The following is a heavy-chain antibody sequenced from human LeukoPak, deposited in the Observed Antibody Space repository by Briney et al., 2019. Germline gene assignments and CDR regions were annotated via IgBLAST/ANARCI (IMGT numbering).Heavy chain of an antibody. CDR2: IYYTGST. Sequence: KASETRSLTCTVSGGSISSFYWSWIRQPPGKGLEWIGYIYYTGSTNYNSSLKSRVTISVDTSKNQFSLNLSSVTAADTAMYYCARAVLATKSDHWFDSWGQGTLVTVSS. V-gene: IGHV4-59*01. D-gene: IGHD2-8*01. J-gene: IGHJ5*01. CDR3: ARAVLATKSDHWFDS. CDR1: GGSISSFY.